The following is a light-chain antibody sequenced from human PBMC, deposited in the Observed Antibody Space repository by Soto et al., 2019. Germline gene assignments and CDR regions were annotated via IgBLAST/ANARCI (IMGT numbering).Light chain of an antibody. CDR2: NTN. Sequence: QSVLTQPPSASGTPGRSVTISCSGSRSNIGSNTVTWYQQVPGTAPKLLMYNTNQRPSGVPDRFSASKSGTSASLTISGLQSEDEADYYCADWDDSLSGCVIFGGGTKLTVL. CDR3: ADWDDSLSGCVI. CDR1: RSNIGSNT. J-gene: IGLJ2*01. V-gene: IGLV1-44*01.